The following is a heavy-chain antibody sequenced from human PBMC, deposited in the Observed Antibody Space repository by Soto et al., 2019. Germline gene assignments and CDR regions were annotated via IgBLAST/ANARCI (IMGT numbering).Heavy chain of an antibody. D-gene: IGHD6-13*01. V-gene: IGHV2-5*02. CDR1: GLSLTTSGVG. CDR3: AHFPTPGTPVFDH. CDR2: IYWDDDQ. J-gene: IGHJ4*02. Sequence: QITLTESGPTLMKPTQTLTLTCSFSGLSLTTSGVGVGWIRQPPGKALEWLALIYWDDDQRYSPSLMTRLTITKDTSKNQVVLMVTNMDPVDTGTYYCAHFPTPGTPVFDHWGPGTLVTVSS.